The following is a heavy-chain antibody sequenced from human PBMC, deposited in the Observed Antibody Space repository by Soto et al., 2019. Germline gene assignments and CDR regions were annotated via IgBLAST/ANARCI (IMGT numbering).Heavy chain of an antibody. CDR3: ARDSNSHFDY. Sequence: QVQLVESGGGVVQAGRSLRLSCAASRFTFTDYHMHWVRQAPGKGLECVALISYDGTKKYYAESVKGRFTISRDNSKNTLFLQVSSLKPEDTAIYYCARDSNSHFDYWGQGVLVTVSS. CDR1: RFTFTDYH. CDR2: ISYDGTKK. V-gene: IGHV3-30-3*01. J-gene: IGHJ4*02.